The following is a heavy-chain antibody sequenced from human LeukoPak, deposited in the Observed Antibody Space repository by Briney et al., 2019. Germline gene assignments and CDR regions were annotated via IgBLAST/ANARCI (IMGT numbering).Heavy chain of an antibody. Sequence: GGSLRLSCAASGFTFSDFWMIWVRQAPGKGLEWVANIKGDGSDKYSVDSVKGRFTISRDNAKNSLFLQMSNLRAEDTAVYFCARGGGLDVWGQGATVTVSS. V-gene: IGHV3-7*03. J-gene: IGHJ6*02. CDR3: ARGGGLDV. D-gene: IGHD3-16*01. CDR2: IKGDGSDK. CDR1: GFTFSDFW.